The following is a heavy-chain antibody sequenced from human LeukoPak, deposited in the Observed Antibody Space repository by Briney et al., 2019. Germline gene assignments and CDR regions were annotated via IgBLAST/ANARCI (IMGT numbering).Heavy chain of an antibody. J-gene: IGHJ6*02. CDR2: INPKNGDT. Sequence: VASVKVSCKASGYTFTGHYIYWVRQAPGQGLEWMGRINPKNGDTNFAQKSQGRVTMTRDTSISIAYMELSRLRSDDTAVYYCARGAGTVPTPDYYDYGMDVWGQGTTVTVSS. D-gene: IGHD4-17*01. CDR3: ARGAGTVPTPDYYDYGMDV. CDR1: GYTFTGHY. V-gene: IGHV1-2*06.